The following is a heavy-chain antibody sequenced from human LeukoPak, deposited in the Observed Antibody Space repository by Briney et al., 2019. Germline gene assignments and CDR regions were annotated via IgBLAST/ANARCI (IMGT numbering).Heavy chain of an antibody. CDR3: ARTITMVRGVILSDAFDI. J-gene: IGHJ3*02. D-gene: IGHD3-10*01. CDR2: ISSSSSYI. V-gene: IGHV3-21*01. Sequence: GGSLRLSCAASGFTFSSYSMNWVRQAPGKGLEWVSSISSSSSYIYYAYSVKGRFTISRDNAKNSLYLQMNSLRAEDTAVYYCARTITMVRGVILSDAFDIWGQGTMVTVSS. CDR1: GFTFSSYS.